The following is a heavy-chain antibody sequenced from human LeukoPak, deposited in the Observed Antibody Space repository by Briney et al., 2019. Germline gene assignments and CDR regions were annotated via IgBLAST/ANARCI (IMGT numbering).Heavy chain of an antibody. D-gene: IGHD3-22*01. Sequence: GGSLRLSCAASGFTFSSYSMNWVRQAPGKGLEWVSSISSSSTYIYYADSVKGRFTISRDNAKNSLYLQMNSLRAEDTAVYYCARGATYYDSSGYGYWGQGTLVTVSS. CDR3: ARGATYYDSSGYGY. V-gene: IGHV3-21*01. CDR1: GFTFSSYS. J-gene: IGHJ4*02. CDR2: ISSSSTYI.